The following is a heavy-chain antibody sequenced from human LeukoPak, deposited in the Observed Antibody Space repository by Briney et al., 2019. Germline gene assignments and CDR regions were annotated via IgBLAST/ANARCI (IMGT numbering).Heavy chain of an antibody. Sequence: GESLKIDCKGSGYSFTSYWIGCVRQIPGKGLEWMGIIYPGDSDTRYSPSFQGQVTISADKSISTAYMQWSSLKASDNAMYYCARPGIATAVDYWGQGTLVTVSS. D-gene: IGHD6-13*01. V-gene: IGHV5-51*01. CDR2: IYPGDSDT. CDR1: GYSFTSYW. CDR3: ARPGIATAVDY. J-gene: IGHJ4*02.